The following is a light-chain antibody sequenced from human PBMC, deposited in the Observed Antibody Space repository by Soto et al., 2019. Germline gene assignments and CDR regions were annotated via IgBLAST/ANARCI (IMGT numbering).Light chain of an antibody. CDR1: QDVSND. J-gene: IGKJ1*01. V-gene: IGKV1-17*02. Sequence: DIQMTQSPPSLSASVGDRVTITCRASQDVSNDLGWFQQKPGKAPKRLIFGASNLESGVPSRFSGTASGTEFILTITNLQPEDLATYYCLQHTYIWSFGQGTKVDIK. CDR2: GAS. CDR3: LQHTYIWS.